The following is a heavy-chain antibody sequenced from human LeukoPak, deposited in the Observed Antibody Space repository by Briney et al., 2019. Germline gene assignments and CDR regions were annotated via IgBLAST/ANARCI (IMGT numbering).Heavy chain of an antibody. CDR1: GFTLSTYN. CDR2: ISTSSSYI. D-gene: IGHD1-7*01. V-gene: IGHV3-21*04. Sequence: GGSLRLSCAASGFTLSTYNMKCVRGAPREALEWVSSISTSSSYIYYADSVKGRFTISRDNARNSLYLQMNSLRAEDTAVYYCARDRDWNSGFDYWGQGTLVTVSS. J-gene: IGHJ4*02. CDR3: ARDRDWNSGFDY.